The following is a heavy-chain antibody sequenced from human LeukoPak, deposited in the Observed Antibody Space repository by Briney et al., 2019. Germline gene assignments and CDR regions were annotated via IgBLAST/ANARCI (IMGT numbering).Heavy chain of an antibody. CDR2: IKEDGTET. CDR3: AKEGRSLQTY. CDR1: GFMFSSNW. V-gene: IGHV3-7*03. J-gene: IGHJ4*02. D-gene: IGHD5-24*01. Sequence: GGSLRLSCAASGFMFSSNWMSWVRLAPGKGLEWVANIKEDGTETYYVDSVKGRFTISRDNAKNSLYLQMNSLRVEDTAVYYYAKEGRSLQTYWGQGTLVTVSS.